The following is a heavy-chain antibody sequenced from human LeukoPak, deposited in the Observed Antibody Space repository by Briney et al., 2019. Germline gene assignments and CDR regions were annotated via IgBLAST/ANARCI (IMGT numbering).Heavy chain of an antibody. CDR2: IKEDGTET. CDR3: AKEGRSLQTY. CDR1: GFMFSSNW. V-gene: IGHV3-7*03. J-gene: IGHJ4*02. D-gene: IGHD5-24*01. Sequence: GGSLRLSCAASGFMFSSNWMSWVRLAPGKGLEWVANIKEDGTETYYVDSVKGRFTISRDNAKNSLYLQMNSLRVEDTAVYYYAKEGRSLQTYWGQGTLVTVSS.